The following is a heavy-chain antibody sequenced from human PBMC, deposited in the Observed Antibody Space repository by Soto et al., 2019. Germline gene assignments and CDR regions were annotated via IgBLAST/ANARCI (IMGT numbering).Heavy chain of an antibody. CDR2: IYTTGST. V-gene: IGHV4-4*07. CDR1: GASISNYY. D-gene: IGHD6-13*01. Sequence: ETLSLSGTVPGASISNYYWTWIRQPAGKGLEWIGRIYTTGSTNYNPSLKSRLTMSVDTSKNQFSLKLNSVTAADTALYYCARQTTYISSWFDYWGHGTLVTVSS. CDR3: ARQTTYISSWFDY. J-gene: IGHJ5*01.